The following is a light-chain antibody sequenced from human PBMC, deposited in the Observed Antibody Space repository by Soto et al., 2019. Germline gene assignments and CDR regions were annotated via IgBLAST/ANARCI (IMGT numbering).Light chain of an antibody. CDR2: WAS. Sequence: DLVLTHSPDSLAVSLGERATINCKSSQSVLYSSNNKNYLAWYQQKPGQPPKLLIYWASTRESGVPDRFSGSGSGTDFTLTISRVEAEDFGVYYCMQALQPPITFGQGTRLE. CDR3: MQALQPPIT. J-gene: IGKJ5*01. CDR1: QSVLYSSNNKNY. V-gene: IGKV4-1*01.